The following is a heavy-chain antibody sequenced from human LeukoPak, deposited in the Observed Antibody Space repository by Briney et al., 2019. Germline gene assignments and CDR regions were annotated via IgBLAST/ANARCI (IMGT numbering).Heavy chain of an antibody. Sequence: SETLSLTCTVSGGSISSSDYYWGWIRQPPGKGLEWIGSIYYSGSTYYNPSLKSRVTISVDTSKNQFSLKLSSGTVADTAVYYSARRELIAAAGSYYFDSWGQGTLVTVSS. D-gene: IGHD6-13*01. CDR2: IYYSGST. CDR3: ARRELIAAAGSYYFDS. J-gene: IGHJ4*02. CDR1: GGSISSSDYY. V-gene: IGHV4-39*01.